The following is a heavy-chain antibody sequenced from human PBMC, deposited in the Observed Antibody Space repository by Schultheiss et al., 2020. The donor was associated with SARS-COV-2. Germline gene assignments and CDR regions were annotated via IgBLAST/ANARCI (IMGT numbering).Heavy chain of an antibody. CDR2: IIPIFGTA. Sequence: ASVKVSCKASGYTFTGYYMHWVRQAPGQGLEWMGGIIPIFGTANYAQKFQGRVTMTRDTSISTAYMELSRLRSDDTAVYYCARGGNWFDPWGQGTLVTVSS. J-gene: IGHJ5*02. CDR3: ARGGNWFDP. V-gene: IGHV1-2*02. CDR1: GYTFTGYY.